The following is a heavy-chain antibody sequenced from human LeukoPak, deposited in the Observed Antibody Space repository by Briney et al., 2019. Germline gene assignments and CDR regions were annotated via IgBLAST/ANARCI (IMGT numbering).Heavy chain of an antibody. V-gene: IGHV1-18*01. J-gene: IGHJ5*02. D-gene: IGHD2-21*02. Sequence: GASVKVSCKTSGYTFTSYAISWVRQAPGQGLEWMGWISAYNGNTNYAQKLQGRVTMTTDTSTSTAYMELRSLRSDDTAVYYCARDSRNIVVVTATHFDPWGQGTLVTVSS. CDR3: ARDSRNIVVVTATHFDP. CDR1: GYTFTSYA. CDR2: ISAYNGNT.